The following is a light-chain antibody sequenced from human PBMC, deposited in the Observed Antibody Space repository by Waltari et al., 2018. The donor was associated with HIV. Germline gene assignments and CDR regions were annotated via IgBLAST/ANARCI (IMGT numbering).Light chain of an antibody. CDR2: KDS. CDR1: VLAKKY. J-gene: IGLJ2*01. V-gene: IGLV3-27*01. CDR3: YSAADNNRVV. Sequence: SYELTQPSSVSVSPGQTARITCSGDVLAKKYARWFQQKPGQAPVLVIYKDSERPSGVTERFSGSSSGTTVTLTISGAQVEDEADYYCYSAADNNRVVFGGGTKLTVL.